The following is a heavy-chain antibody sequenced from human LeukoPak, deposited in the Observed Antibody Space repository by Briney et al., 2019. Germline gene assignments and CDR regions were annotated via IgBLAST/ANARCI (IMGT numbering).Heavy chain of an antibody. CDR3: ARDALDAFDI. J-gene: IGHJ3*02. CDR2: IYYSGST. V-gene: IGHV4-59*01. Sequence: SETLSLTCTVSGGSISSYYWNWIRQPPGKGLEWVGYIYYSGSTNYNPSLKSRVTISVDTSKNQFSLRLTSVTAADTAVYYCARDALDAFDIWGQGTMVTVSS. CDR1: GGSISSYY.